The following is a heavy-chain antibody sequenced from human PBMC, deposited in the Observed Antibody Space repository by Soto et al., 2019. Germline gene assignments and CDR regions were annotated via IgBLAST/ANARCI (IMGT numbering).Heavy chain of an antibody. CDR2: IYYSGST. D-gene: IGHD3-22*01. V-gene: IGHV4-31*03. CDR3: ARSYYYGSSGQLDY. CDR1: GGSISSGAYY. J-gene: IGHJ4*02. Sequence: SETLSLTCTVSGGSISSGAYYWSWIRQHPGKGLEWIGYIYYSGSTYYNPSLMSRLTISVDTSKNQFSLKLSSVTAADTAVYYCARSYYYGSSGQLDYWGQGTLVTVSS.